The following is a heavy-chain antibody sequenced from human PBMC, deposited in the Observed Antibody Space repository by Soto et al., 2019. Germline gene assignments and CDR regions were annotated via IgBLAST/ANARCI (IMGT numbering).Heavy chain of an antibody. CDR2: ISWNSGKI. V-gene: IGHV3-9*01. J-gene: IGHJ6*02. CDR1: GFTFADYA. CDR3: AKAVVWSGYSSYYGMDF. Sequence: EVQLVESGGGLVQPGRSRRLSCAASGFTFADYAMHWVRQAPGKGLEWVSGISWNSGKIDYADSVKRQFTISRYNDKNSLYRQMNSLRPEDTPLYYCAKAVVWSGYSSYYGMDFWGPGITVTVSS. D-gene: IGHD3-3*01.